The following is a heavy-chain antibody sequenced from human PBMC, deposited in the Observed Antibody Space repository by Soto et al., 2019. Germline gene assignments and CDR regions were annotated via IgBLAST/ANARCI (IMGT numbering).Heavy chain of an antibody. CDR3: ARSVRGLDAFEI. D-gene: IGHD3-10*02. CDR2: INFNSGGT. J-gene: IGHJ3*02. V-gene: IGHV1-2*04. CDR1: GYTFTGYY. Sequence: QVHLVQSGAEVKKPGASVKVSCKASGYTFTGYYIHWVRQAPGQGLEWMGWINFNSGGTNYAQNFQGWVTMTRDTSISTAYMEMSRLRSDDTAVYYFARSVRGLDAFEIWGQGTIVTVSS.